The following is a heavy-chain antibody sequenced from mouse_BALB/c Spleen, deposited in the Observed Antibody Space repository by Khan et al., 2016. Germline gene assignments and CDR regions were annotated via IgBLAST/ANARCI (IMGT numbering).Heavy chain of an antibody. V-gene: IGHV1S81*02. J-gene: IGHJ2*01. CDR1: GYTLTSYW. Sequence: QVQLQQPGAELVNPRASVNLSCKASGYTLTSYWMHWVKQRPGQGLEWIGEINPSNGRTNYNEKFKSKATLTVDTSSSTAYMQLSSQTSEDSAVYYCARRLINFDYWGQGTTLTVSS. D-gene: IGHD1-3*01. CDR2: INPSNGRT. CDR3: ARRLINFDY.